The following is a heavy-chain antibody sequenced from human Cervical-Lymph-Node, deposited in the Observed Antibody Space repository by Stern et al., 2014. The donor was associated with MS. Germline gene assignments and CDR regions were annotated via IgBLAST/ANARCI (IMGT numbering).Heavy chain of an antibody. CDR3: AKDISSGRWEAQYYYGMDV. CDR2: ISCNSGSM. D-gene: IGHD6-19*01. V-gene: IGHV3-9*01. J-gene: IGHJ6*02. Sequence: MQLVQSGGGLVQPGRSLRLSCAGSRFNFDDYAMHWVRQAPGRGLEWVASISCNSGSMEYADSVKGRFTISRDNAKNSLYLQMDSLRVEDTPIYYCAKDISSGRWEAQYYYGMDVWGQGTTVTVSS. CDR1: RFNFDDYA.